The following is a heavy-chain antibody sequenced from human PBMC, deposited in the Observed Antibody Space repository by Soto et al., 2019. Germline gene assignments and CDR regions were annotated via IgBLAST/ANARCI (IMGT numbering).Heavy chain of an antibody. CDR2: ISGYNGDA. D-gene: IGHD4-17*01. CDR1: GYTFTSYG. Sequence: QVRLVQSGAEVKKPGASVKVSCKAFGYTFTSYGITWVRQAPGQGLEWMGWISGYNGDAKFAQKCHGRVSLTTDTPTSTAYMEWRSLRSDDTAVYYCARDYGDVVAFDICGQGTMVTVSS. V-gene: IGHV1-18*01. CDR3: ARDYGDVVAFDI. J-gene: IGHJ3*02.